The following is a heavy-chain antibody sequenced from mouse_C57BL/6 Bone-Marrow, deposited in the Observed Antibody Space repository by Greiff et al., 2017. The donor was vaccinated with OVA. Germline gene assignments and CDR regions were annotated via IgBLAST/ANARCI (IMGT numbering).Heavy chain of an antibody. D-gene: IGHD1-1*01. CDR3: ARRFYGSSLSMGY. V-gene: IGHV1-20*01. Sequence: EVQLQQSGPELVKPGASVKISCKASGYSFTGYFMNWVMQSHGKSLEWIGRINPYNGDTFYNQKFKGKATLTVDKSSSTAHMELRSLTSEDAAVYYCARRFYGSSLSMGYWGQGTSVTVSS. CDR1: GYSFTGYF. J-gene: IGHJ4*01. CDR2: INPYNGDT.